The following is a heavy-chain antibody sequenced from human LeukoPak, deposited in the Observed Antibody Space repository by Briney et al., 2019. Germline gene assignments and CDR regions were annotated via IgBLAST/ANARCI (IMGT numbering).Heavy chain of an antibody. CDR1: GYTFTSYG. D-gene: IGHD3-16*02. J-gene: IGHJ6*02. Sequence: ASVKVSCKASGYTFTSYGISWVRQAPGQGLEWMGWISAYNGNTNYAQKLQGRVTMTTDTSTSTAHMELRSLRSDDTAVYYCARAYYDYVWGSYRPSYGMDVWGQGTTVTVSS. CDR2: ISAYNGNT. CDR3: ARAYYDYVWGSYRPSYGMDV. V-gene: IGHV1-18*01.